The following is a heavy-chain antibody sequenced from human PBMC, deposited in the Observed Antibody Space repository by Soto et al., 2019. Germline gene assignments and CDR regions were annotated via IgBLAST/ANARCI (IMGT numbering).Heavy chain of an antibody. V-gene: IGHV1-3*01. D-gene: IGHD2-15*01. CDR3: ARRIGPNWFDP. J-gene: IGHJ5*02. CDR2: INAGNGNT. Sequence: QVQLVQSGAEVKKPGASVKVSCKASGYTFTSYAMHWVRQAPGQRLEWMGWINAGNGNTKYSQKFQGRVTITRDTSASTAYIELSSLRSEDTAVYYCARRIGPNWFDPWGQGTLVTVSS. CDR1: GYTFTSYA.